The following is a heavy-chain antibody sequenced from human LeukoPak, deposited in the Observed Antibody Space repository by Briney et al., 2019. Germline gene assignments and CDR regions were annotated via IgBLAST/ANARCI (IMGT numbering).Heavy chain of an antibody. D-gene: IGHD6-19*01. CDR3: ARRGSSGWTPIDY. V-gene: IGHV4-59*01. Sequence: SETLSLTCTVSGGSISSYYWSWIRQPPGKGLEWIGYIYYSGSTNYNPSLKSRVTISVDTSKNQFSLKLSSVTAADTAVYYCARRGSSGWTPIDYWGQGTLVTVSS. J-gene: IGHJ4*02. CDR2: IYYSGST. CDR1: GGSISSYY.